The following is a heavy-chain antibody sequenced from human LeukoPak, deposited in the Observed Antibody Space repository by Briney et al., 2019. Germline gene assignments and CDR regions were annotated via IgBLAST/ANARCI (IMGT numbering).Heavy chain of an antibody. J-gene: IGHJ3*02. CDR1: GGSISNNHFS. V-gene: IGHV4-30-2*01. CDR3: ARAGYIYGADALDI. Sequence: PSETLSLTCSVSGGSISNNHFSWRWIRQPPGTGRGWIGNIYHTGSTHYNPSLRNRVTISVDKSKNHFSLRLTSVTAADTAVYYCARAGYIYGADALDIWGQGTMVTVAS. D-gene: IGHD3-3*01. CDR2: IYHTGST.